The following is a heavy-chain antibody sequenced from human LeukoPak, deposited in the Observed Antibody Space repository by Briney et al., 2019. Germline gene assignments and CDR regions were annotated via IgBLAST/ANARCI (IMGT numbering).Heavy chain of an antibody. CDR2: IIPYLGMA. CDR3: ARDLVCTMNCKDS. V-gene: IGHV1-69*04. Sequence: SVKVSCKASGYTFTSYGISWVRQAPGQGLEWMGRIIPYLGMALYAQKFKGRVTLTADNSPSTAYMELSGLTSEDTAVYFCARDLVCTMNCKDSWGQGTLVTVSS. CDR1: GYTFTSYG. J-gene: IGHJ4*02. D-gene: IGHD3/OR15-3a*01.